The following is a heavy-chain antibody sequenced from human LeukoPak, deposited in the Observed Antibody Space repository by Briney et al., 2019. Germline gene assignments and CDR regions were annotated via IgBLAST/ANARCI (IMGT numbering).Heavy chain of an antibody. D-gene: IGHD6-19*01. Sequence: ASVKVSCKASGGTFSSYAISWVRQAPGQGLEWMGWINPNSGGTNYAQKFQGRVTMTRDTSISTAYMELSRLRSDDTAVYYCARSGIAVAGRGLVDYWGQGTLVTVSS. J-gene: IGHJ4*02. CDR1: GGTFSSYA. CDR2: INPNSGGT. V-gene: IGHV1-2*02. CDR3: ARSGIAVAGRGLVDY.